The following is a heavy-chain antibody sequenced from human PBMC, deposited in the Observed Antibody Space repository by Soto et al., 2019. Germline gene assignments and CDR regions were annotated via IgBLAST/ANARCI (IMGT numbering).Heavy chain of an antibody. Sequence: GGSLRLSCSVSGFTFIAYWMHWVRQVPGKGLTWVSRISDDGSTATYADSVKGRFVISRDNAKNSLYLGMNTLRADDSGLYYCARGPRVSSTGTGAHWGRGTLVTVSS. J-gene: IGHJ4*02. V-gene: IGHV3-74*01. D-gene: IGHD1-1*01. CDR2: ISDDGSTA. CDR3: ARGPRVSSTGTGAH. CDR1: GFTFIAYW.